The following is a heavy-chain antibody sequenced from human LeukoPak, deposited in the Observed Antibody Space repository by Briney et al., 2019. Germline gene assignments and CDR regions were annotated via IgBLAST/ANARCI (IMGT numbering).Heavy chain of an antibody. Sequence: SETLSLTCTVSGGSLNFYYWSWIRQPAGKGLDWIGRIYTNGSTNYNPSLKSRVILSVDTSKTQFSLKLSSVTAADTAVYYCARDFGPYDWFDPWGQGILVIVSS. V-gene: IGHV4-4*07. CDR3: ARDFGPYDWFDP. CDR1: GGSLNFYY. J-gene: IGHJ5*02. D-gene: IGHD3-3*01. CDR2: IYTNGST.